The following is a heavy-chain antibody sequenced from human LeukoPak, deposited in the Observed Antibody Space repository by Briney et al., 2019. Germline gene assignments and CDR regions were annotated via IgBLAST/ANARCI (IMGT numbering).Heavy chain of an antibody. J-gene: IGHJ4*02. CDR2: IYYSGST. CDR1: GGSISSGDYY. Sequence: SETLSLTCTVSGGSISSGDYYWSWIRQPPGKGLEWIGYIYYSGSTDYNPSLESRVTISVDTSNNHFSLRLSSVTAADTAVYYCAREGIDCSSASCYAVFDYWGQGTLVTVSS. CDR3: AREGIDCSSASCYAVFDY. D-gene: IGHD2-2*01. V-gene: IGHV4-30-4*08.